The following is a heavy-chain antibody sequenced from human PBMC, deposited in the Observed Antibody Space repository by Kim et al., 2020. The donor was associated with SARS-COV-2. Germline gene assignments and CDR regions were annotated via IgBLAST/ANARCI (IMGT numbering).Heavy chain of an antibody. CDR1: GFTVSSSY. D-gene: IGHD5-12*01. J-gene: IGHJ3*01. V-gene: IGHV3-53*01. Sequence: GGSLRLSCAASGFTVSSSYMNWVRQAPGKGLEWVSIIYSGGSTYYTDAVKGRFTISRDTSNNTLYLQMNRLRAEDTALYYCASSLATDAFDVWGQGTMVTVFS. CDR3: ASSLATDAFDV. CDR2: IYSGGST.